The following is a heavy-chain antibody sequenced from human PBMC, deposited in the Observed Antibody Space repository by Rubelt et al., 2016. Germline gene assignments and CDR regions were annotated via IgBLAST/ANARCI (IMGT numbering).Heavy chain of an antibody. CDR1: GFTFSSYA. Sequence: EVQLLESGGGLVQPGESLRLSCAASGFTFSSYAMTWVRQAPGKGLEWVSVMCGSTSSTYYADSVKDRFPISRDNSKNTVSLQMNSLRPDETAIYYCARSDSGSGHDYWGQGALVTVSS. J-gene: IGHJ4*02. CDR3: ARSDSGSGHDY. D-gene: IGHD5-12*01. CDR2: MCGSTSST. V-gene: IGHV3-23*01.